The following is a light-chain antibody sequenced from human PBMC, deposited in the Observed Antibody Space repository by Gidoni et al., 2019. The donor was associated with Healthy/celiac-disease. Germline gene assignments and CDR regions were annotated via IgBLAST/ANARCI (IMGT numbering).Light chain of an antibody. Sequence: PPTRSLAPGERATLSCRASQSVSSYLAWYQQKPGQAPRLLIYDASNRATGIPARFSGSGSGTDFTLTISSLEPEDFAVYYCQQRSNWPPVFGPGTKVDIK. J-gene: IGKJ3*01. CDR1: QSVSSY. V-gene: IGKV3-11*01. CDR2: DAS. CDR3: QQRSNWPPV.